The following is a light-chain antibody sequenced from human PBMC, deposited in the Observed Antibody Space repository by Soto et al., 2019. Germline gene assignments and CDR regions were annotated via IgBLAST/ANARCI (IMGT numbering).Light chain of an antibody. CDR2: AAS. J-gene: IGKJ4*01. V-gene: IGKV1-39*01. Sequence: DMEMTQSPSSLSASVGDRVTITCRASQSISNYLNWYQHKPGKVPKLLIYAASSLQSGVPTRFSHSGSGTDFTLTINSLQPEDCATYYCQQSYGTPLTFGGGTKIEIK. CDR3: QQSYGTPLT. CDR1: QSISNY.